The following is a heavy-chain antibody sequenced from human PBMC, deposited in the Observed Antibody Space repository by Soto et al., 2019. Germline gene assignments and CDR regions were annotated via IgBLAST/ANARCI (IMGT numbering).Heavy chain of an antibody. CDR1: GDSIRGGGHY. CDR2: VYHSGST. D-gene: IGHD7-27*01. V-gene: IGHV4-31*03. CDR3: ARDTGLAPTVWGY. J-gene: IGHJ4*03. Sequence: TLSLTCSVSGDSIRGGGHYWNWIRQFPGKGLEWIGYVYHSGSTHYNPSLRGRLTISIDTSKNQFSLRLISVTAADTALYYCARDTGLAPTVWGYWGHGTQVTVSS.